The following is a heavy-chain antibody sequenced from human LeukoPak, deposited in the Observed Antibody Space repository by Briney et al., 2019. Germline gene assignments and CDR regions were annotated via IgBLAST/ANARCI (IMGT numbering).Heavy chain of an antibody. CDR3: ARHSSPRSYFQN. V-gene: IGHV4-59*08. CDR2: IYYSGTT. D-gene: IGHD6-6*01. J-gene: IGHJ1*01. Sequence: SETLSLTCTVSGASISSYYWSWIRQPPGQGLEWIGYIYYSGTTNYNPSLKSRVTISLDTSQNQFSLNLTSVTAADTAVYYCARHSSPRSYFQNWGQGTLVTVSS. CDR1: GASISSYY.